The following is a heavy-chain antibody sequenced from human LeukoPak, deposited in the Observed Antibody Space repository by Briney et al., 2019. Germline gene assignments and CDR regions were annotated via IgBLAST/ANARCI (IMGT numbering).Heavy chain of an antibody. CDR2: ISAYNGDT. D-gene: IGHD6-13*01. V-gene: IGHV1-18*01. Sequence: ASVKVSCTASGYTFTSYGISWVRQAPGQGLEWMGWISAYNGDTKYVQKLQGRVTMTTDTSTTTAYMELRSLRSDDTAVYYCARGFSSSWYEEGLDPWGQGTLVTVSS. CDR3: ARGFSSSWYEEGLDP. J-gene: IGHJ5*02. CDR1: GYTFTSYG.